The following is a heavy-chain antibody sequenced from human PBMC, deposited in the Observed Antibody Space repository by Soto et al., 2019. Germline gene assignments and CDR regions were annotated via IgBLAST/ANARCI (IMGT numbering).Heavy chain of an antibody. Sequence: SETLSLTCTVSGGSISSYYWSWIRQPPGKGLEWIGYIYYSGSTNYNPSLKSRVTISVDKSKNQFSLKLSSVTAADTAVYYCARDTGTTTYYYYYYGMDVWGQGTTVTVSS. CDR1: GGSISSYY. J-gene: IGHJ6*02. CDR2: IYYSGST. V-gene: IGHV4-59*12. CDR3: ARDTGTTTYYYYYYGMDV. D-gene: IGHD1-1*01.